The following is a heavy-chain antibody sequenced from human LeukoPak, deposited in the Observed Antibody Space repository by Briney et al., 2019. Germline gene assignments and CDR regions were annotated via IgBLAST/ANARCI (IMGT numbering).Heavy chain of an antibody. D-gene: IGHD2-15*01. CDR1: GYTFTSYG. Sequence: ASVKVSCKASGYTFTSYGISWVRQAPGQGLEWMGWISAYNGNTNYAQKFQGRVTITRDTSASTAYMELSSLRSEDTAVYYCARVQHCSGGSCYGNWFDPWGQGTLVTVSS. J-gene: IGHJ5*02. CDR2: ISAYNGNT. CDR3: ARVQHCSGGSCYGNWFDP. V-gene: IGHV1-18*01.